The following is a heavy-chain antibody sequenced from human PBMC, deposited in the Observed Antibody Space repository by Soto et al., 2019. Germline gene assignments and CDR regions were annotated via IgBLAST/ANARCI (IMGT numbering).Heavy chain of an antibody. J-gene: IGHJ6*03. V-gene: IGHV2-26*01. CDR3: ARILFGRSVAGGYFYMDV. Sequence: HVTLKESGPVLVKPTETLTLTCTVSGFSLSNGKVGVSWIRQPPGKALEWLAHIFSNDEKSYRTSLKSMLNISEDTSKSQVVLTMTNVDPVDTATYYCARILFGRSVAGGYFYMDVWGKGTTVTVSS. D-gene: IGHD6-19*01. CDR1: GFSLSNGKVG. CDR2: IFSNDEK.